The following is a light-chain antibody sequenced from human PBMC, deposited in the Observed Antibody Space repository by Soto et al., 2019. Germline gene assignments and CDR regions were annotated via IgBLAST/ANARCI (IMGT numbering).Light chain of an antibody. J-gene: IGLJ2*01. CDR2: DVS. V-gene: IGLV2-14*01. CDR3: SSYISSSTSVV. Sequence: QSALTQPASVSGSAGQSITISCTGTSSDVGGYNYVSWYQQHPGKAPKLMIYDVSNRPSGVSDRFSGSKSGNTASLTISGLQAEDEADYYCSSYISSSTSVVFGGGTKLTVL. CDR1: SSDVGGYNY.